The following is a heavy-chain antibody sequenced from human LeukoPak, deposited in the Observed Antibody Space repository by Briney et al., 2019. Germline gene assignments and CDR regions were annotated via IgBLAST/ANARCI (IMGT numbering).Heavy chain of an antibody. D-gene: IGHD3-3*01. J-gene: IGHJ4*02. CDR1: GFTFSSYG. V-gene: IGHV3-30*18. CDR2: ISYDGSNK. Sequence: PGGSLRLSCAASGFTFSSYGMHWVRQAPGKGLEWVAVISYDGSNKYYADSVKGRFTISRDNSKNTLYLQMNSLRAEDTAVYYCAKDEYYDFWSGYYRGQGTLVTVSS. CDR3: AKDEYYDFWSGYY.